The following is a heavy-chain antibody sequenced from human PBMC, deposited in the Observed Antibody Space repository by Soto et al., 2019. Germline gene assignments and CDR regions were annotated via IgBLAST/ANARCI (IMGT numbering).Heavy chain of an antibody. J-gene: IGHJ4*02. CDR1: GFTFSGSS. D-gene: IGHD3-22*01. CDR2: SRSKANNYAT. CDR3: ASLIYDSSNFYDNDY. V-gene: IGHV3-73*02. Sequence: EVQLVESGGGLVQPGGSLRLSCAASGFTFSGSSMHWVRQASGKGLEWVARSRSKANNYATTYAASVKGRFTISRDESKNTTYLQMNSLKTEDTAIYCCASLIYDSSNFYDNDYWGQGTLVTVSS.